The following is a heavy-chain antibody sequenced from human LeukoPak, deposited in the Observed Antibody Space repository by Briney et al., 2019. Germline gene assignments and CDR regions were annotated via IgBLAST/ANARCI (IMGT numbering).Heavy chain of an antibody. J-gene: IGHJ5*02. V-gene: IGHV3-30*02. CDR1: GFTFSSYG. CDR2: IRYDGSNK. D-gene: IGHD6-19*01. CDR3: AKSGAVAVTTGFDP. Sequence: GXSLRLSCAASGFTFSSYGMHWVRQAPGKGLEGVAFIRYDGSNKYYADSVKGRFTISRDNSKNTLYLQMNSLRAEDTAVYYCAKSGAVAVTTGFDPWGQGTLVTVSS.